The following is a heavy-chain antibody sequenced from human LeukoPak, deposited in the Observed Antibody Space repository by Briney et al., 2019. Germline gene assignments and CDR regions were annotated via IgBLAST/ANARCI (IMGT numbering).Heavy chain of an antibody. CDR3: ARDSNWNVDY. CDR1: GYTFTSYG. V-gene: IGHV1-18*01. CDR2: ISAYNGNT. Sequence: GASVKVSCKASGYTFTSYGISWVRQAPGQGLEWMGWISAYNGNTNYAPKLQGRVTLTTDTFTSTAYMEVRSLTSDDTAIYYCARDSNWNVDYWGQGTLVTVSS. J-gene: IGHJ4*02. D-gene: IGHD1-20*01.